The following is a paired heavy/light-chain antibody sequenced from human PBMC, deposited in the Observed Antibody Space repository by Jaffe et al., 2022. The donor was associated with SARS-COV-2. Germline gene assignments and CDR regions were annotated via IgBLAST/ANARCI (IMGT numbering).Light chain of an antibody. Sequence: DIQMTQSPSSLSASVGDRVTITCRASQAISNYLAWFQQRPGKAPKSLIYAASVLQSGVPSEFSGSGSGTDFTLTISSLQPEDFATYYCQQYYSYPFTFGGGTKVEIK. J-gene: IGKJ4*01. CDR2: AAS. V-gene: IGKV1-16*02. CDR3: QQYYSYPFT. CDR1: QAISNY.
Heavy chain of an antibody. CDR3: ARVRGSSSWYETVDY. Sequence: QVQLVQSGAEVKKPGASVNVSCKASGYTFSSYYMYWVRQAPGQGLEWMGIINPSGGSTTYAQKFLGRVTMTRDTSTSMVYMELSSLRSEDTAVYFCARVRGSSSWYETVDYWGQGTLITVSS. D-gene: IGHD6-13*01. V-gene: IGHV1-46*01. J-gene: IGHJ4*02. CDR1: GYTFSSYY. CDR2: INPSGGST.